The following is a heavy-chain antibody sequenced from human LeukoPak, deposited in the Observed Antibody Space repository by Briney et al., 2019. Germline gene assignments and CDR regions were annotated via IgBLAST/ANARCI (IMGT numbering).Heavy chain of an antibody. CDR1: GYTFTSYG. J-gene: IGHJ4*02. V-gene: IGHV1-18*01. D-gene: IGHD6-19*01. CDR3: ARSRIAVAGTPFDY. Sequence: ASVKVSCKASGYTFTSYGINWVRQAPGQGLEWMGWISAYNGNTNYAQKLQGRVTMTTDTSTSTAYMELRSLRSDDTAVYYCARSRIAVAGTPFDYWGQGTLVTVSS. CDR2: ISAYNGNT.